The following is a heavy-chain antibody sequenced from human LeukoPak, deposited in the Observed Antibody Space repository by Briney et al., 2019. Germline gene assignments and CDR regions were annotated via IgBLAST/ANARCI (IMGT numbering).Heavy chain of an antibody. J-gene: IGHJ4*02. V-gene: IGHV3-21*01. CDR2: ISTSGSYM. Sequence: GGSLRLSCAASGFTFRTYTMHWVRQAPGKGLEWVSSISTSGSYMYYADSVKGRFTISRDNAKNSLYLQMNSLRAEDTAVFYCARDLEDYNNYGELGIWGQGTLVTVSS. CDR1: GFTFRTYT. D-gene: IGHD4-11*01. CDR3: ARDLEDYNNYGELGI.